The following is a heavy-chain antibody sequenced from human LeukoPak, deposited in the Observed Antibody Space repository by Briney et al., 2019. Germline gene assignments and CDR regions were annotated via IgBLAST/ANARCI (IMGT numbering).Heavy chain of an antibody. Sequence: GGSLRLSCAASGFTFSSYSMNWVRQAPGKGLEWVSYISSSSSTIYYADSVKGRFTISRDNAKNSLYLQMNSLRAEDTAVYYCARGRGLVDYWGQGTLVTVSS. D-gene: IGHD3-16*01. V-gene: IGHV3-48*01. J-gene: IGHJ4*02. CDR2: ISSSSSTI. CDR1: GFTFSSYS. CDR3: ARGRGLVDY.